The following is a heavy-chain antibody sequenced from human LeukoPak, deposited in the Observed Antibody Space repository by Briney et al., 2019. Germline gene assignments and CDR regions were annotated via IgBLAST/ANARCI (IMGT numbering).Heavy chain of an antibody. CDR1: GGSISSGSYY. V-gene: IGHV4-61*02. J-gene: IGHJ5*02. D-gene: IGHD6-13*01. CDR2: IYTSGST. CDR3: ASGIAAAARKPFDP. Sequence: SQTLSLTCTVSGGSISSGSYYWSWIRQPAGKGLEWIGRIYTSGSTNYNPSLKSRVTISVDTSKNQFSLKLSSVTAADTAVYYCASGIAAAARKPFDPWGQGTLVTVSS.